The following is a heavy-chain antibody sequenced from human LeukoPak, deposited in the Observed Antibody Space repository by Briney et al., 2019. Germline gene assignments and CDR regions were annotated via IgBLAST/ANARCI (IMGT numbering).Heavy chain of an antibody. V-gene: IGHV3-30*03. D-gene: IGHD4-11*01. J-gene: IGHJ4*02. CDR2: VSHDGTTT. CDR3: ARDDSSYDY. CDR1: GFTFSNYG. Sequence: GESLRLSCAASGFTFSNYGMQWVRQAPGKGLEWVAVVSHDGTTTFYADSVKGRFTTSRDNAKNSLYLQMNSLRAEDTALYYCARDDSSYDYWGQGTLVTVSS.